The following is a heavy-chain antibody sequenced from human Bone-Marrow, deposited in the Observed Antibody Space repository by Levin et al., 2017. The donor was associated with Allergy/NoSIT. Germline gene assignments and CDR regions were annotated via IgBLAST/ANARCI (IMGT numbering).Heavy chain of an antibody. D-gene: IGHD5-18*01. Sequence: GESLKISCAASGFTFSGSAIHWVRPASGEGLAWVGRIRSKANNYATAYAASLKGRFTISRDDSKNTAYLQMNSLKIEDTAVYFCTRRRTDTADTYFDYWGQGTLVTVSS. CDR1: GFTFSGSA. V-gene: IGHV3-73*01. CDR3: TRRRTDTADTYFDY. CDR2: IRSKANNYAT. J-gene: IGHJ4*02.